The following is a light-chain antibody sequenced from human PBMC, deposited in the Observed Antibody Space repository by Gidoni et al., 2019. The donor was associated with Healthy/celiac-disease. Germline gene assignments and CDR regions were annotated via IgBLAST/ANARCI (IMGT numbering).Light chain of an antibody. J-gene: IGKJ1*01. Sequence: DTQMTQSPSSLSASVGDRVTITCRASQSISSYLNWYQQKPGKAPKLLIYAASSLQSGVPSRFSGSGSGTDFTLTISRLQPEDFATYYCQQSYSTPPWTFGQGTKVEIK. V-gene: IGKV1-39*01. CDR3: QQSYSTPPWT. CDR2: AAS. CDR1: QSISSY.